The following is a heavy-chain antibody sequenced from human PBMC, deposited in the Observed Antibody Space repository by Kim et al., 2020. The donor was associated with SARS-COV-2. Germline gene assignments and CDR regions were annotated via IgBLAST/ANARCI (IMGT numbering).Heavy chain of an antibody. Sequence: VKGRFTISRDNSKNTLYLQMSSLRAEDTAVYYCVKVGRVSSSSSKWQFDYWGQGTLVTVSS. V-gene: IGHV3-64D*06. J-gene: IGHJ4*02. CDR3: VKVGRVSSSSSKWQFDY. D-gene: IGHD6-6*01.